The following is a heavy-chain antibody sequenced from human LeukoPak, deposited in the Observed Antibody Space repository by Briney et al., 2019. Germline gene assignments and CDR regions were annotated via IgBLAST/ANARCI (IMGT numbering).Heavy chain of an antibody. D-gene: IGHD3-22*01. CDR1: GFTFSSYA. V-gene: IGHV3-30-3*01. CDR3: TPYYYDTLGY. CDR2: ISYDGSNK. Sequence: GGSLRLSCAASGFTFSSYAMHWGRQAPGKGLEWVAVISYDGSNKYYADSVKGRFTISRDNSKNTLYLQMNSLRAEDTAVYYCTPYYYDTLGYWGQGTLVTVSS. J-gene: IGHJ4*02.